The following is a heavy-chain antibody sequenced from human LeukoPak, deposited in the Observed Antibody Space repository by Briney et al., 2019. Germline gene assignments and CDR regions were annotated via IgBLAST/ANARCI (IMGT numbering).Heavy chain of an antibody. Sequence: SVKVSCEASGGTFSSYAISWVRQAPGQGLEWMGGIIPIFGTANYAQKFQGRVTITTDESTSTAYMELSSLRSEDTAVYYCARSNTQYYYDSSGYYGSDYWGQGTLVTVSS. J-gene: IGHJ4*02. CDR1: GGTFSSYA. CDR3: ARSNTQYYYDSSGYYGSDY. CDR2: IIPIFGTA. D-gene: IGHD3-22*01. V-gene: IGHV1-69*05.